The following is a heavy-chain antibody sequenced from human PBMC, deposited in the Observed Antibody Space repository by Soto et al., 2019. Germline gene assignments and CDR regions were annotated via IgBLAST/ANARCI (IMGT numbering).Heavy chain of an antibody. V-gene: IGHV4-59*01. D-gene: IGHD5-12*01. Sequence: SDTLSLTCTVSGGSISSYYWSWLRQPPGEGLEWIGYIYYSGSTNYNPSLKSRVTISVDTSKNQFSLKLSSVTAADTAVYYCARDQGRATGYYYYYGMDVWGQGPTVTVSS. J-gene: IGHJ6*02. CDR1: GGSISSYY. CDR3: ARDQGRATGYYYYYGMDV. CDR2: IYYSGST.